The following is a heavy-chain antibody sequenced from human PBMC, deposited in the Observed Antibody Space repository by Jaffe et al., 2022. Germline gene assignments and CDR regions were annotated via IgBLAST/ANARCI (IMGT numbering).Heavy chain of an antibody. CDR1: GGTFSSYT. Sequence: QVQLVQSGAEVKKPGSSVKVSCKASGGTFSSYTISWVRQAPGQGLEWMGRIIPILGIANYAQKFQGRVTITADKSTSTAYMELSSLRSEDTAVYYCARDSQFYNYMDVWGKGTTVTVSS. J-gene: IGHJ6*03. D-gene: IGHD2-2*02. CDR3: ARDSQFYNYMDV. CDR2: IIPILGIA. V-gene: IGHV1-69*08.